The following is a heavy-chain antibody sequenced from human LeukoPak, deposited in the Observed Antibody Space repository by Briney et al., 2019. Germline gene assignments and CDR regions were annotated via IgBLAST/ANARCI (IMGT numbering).Heavy chain of an antibody. J-gene: IGHJ5*02. Sequence: PSETLSLTCTVSGGSISSYYWSWIRQSPGKGLEWIGYIYYSGSTNYSPSLKSRVTISVDTSRNQFSLKLSSVTAADTAVYYCARGARVTIVRGVINWFDPWGQGTLVTVSS. V-gene: IGHV4-59*01. D-gene: IGHD3-10*01. CDR2: IYYSGST. CDR1: GGSISSYY. CDR3: ARGARVTIVRGVINWFDP.